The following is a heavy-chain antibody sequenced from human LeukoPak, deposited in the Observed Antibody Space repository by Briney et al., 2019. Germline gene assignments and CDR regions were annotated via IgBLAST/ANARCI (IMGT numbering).Heavy chain of an antibody. Sequence: ASVKVSCKASGYTFTGYYMHWVRQAPGQGLEWMGQINPKNGGTNYAQNFQGRVTMTRDTSISTAYMELSRLRPDDTAVYYCARDFDRNDYGESWTYYYDYGMDVWGRGTTVTVSS. CDR2: INPKNGGT. CDR3: ARDFDRNDYGESWTYYYDYGMDV. V-gene: IGHV1-2*06. D-gene: IGHD4-17*01. J-gene: IGHJ6*02. CDR1: GYTFTGYY.